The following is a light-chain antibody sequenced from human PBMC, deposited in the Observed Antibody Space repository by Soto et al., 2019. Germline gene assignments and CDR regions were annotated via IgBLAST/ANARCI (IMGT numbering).Light chain of an antibody. Sequence: QSALTQPASVSGSPGQSITISCTGTSSDVGTFNYVSWYQQPPGKAPKLMIYEVTNRPSGVSNRFSGSKSGNTASLTISGLQAEDEADYYCSSYTTNNSWMFGGGTKLTVL. CDR3: SSYTTNNSWM. J-gene: IGLJ3*02. V-gene: IGLV2-14*01. CDR2: EVT. CDR1: SSDVGTFNY.